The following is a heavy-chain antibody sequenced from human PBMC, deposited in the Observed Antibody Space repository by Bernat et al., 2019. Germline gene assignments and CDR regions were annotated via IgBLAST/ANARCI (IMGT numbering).Heavy chain of an antibody. V-gene: IGHV3-33*01. J-gene: IGHJ4*02. CDR3: VRDGGYGLWNGFLY. Sequence: QVQLVESGGGVVQPGKSLRLSCAASGFSFGDYGMQWVRQTPGQGLEWVAVIWHDGSEKYYGHSVQGRFTISRDNSKKTLFLHMNSLRAEDTAVYYCVRDGGYGLWNGFLYWGQGTLVTVSS. CDR2: IWHDGSEK. D-gene: IGHD3-3*01. CDR1: GFSFGDYG.